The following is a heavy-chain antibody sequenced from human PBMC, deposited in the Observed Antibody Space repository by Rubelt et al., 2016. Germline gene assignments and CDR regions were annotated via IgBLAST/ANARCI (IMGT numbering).Heavy chain of an antibody. J-gene: IGHJ4*02. CDR1: TSYA. CDR2: ISGSGGTT. CDR3: ARHPGSTSYGTIDY. V-gene: IGHV3-23*01. Sequence: TSYAMSWVRQAPGKGLEWVSGISGSGGTTYYADSVKGRFTISRDNSENTLYLQMSSLRAEDTALYYCARHPGSTSYGTIDYWGQGTLVTVSS. D-gene: IGHD2/OR15-2a*01.